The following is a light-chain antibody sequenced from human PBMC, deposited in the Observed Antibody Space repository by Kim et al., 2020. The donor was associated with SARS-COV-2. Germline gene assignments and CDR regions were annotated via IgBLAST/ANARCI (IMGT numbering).Light chain of an antibody. V-gene: IGKV1-6*01. CDR1: QGIGRD. CDR2: AAS. CDR3: LQGYSYSWT. J-gene: IGKJ1*01. Sequence: AIQMTQFPSSLSVSVGDRVTITCRASQGIGRDLAWYQQKPGKAPRLLIFAASSLQTGVPSRFSGSGSGTDFTHTISSLQPDDFATYYCLQGYSYSWTFGQGTKVDIK.